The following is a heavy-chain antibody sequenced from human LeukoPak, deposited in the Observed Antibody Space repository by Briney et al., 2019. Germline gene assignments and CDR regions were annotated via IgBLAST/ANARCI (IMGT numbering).Heavy chain of an antibody. D-gene: IGHD2-2*01. Sequence: SETLSLTCTVSGGSISSYYWSWIRQPPGKGLEWIGHIYYSGSTNYNPSLMSRVTISVDMSKNQFSLKLRSVTAADTAVYYCARGGPLVSHRDYWGQGTLVTVSS. J-gene: IGHJ4*02. CDR2: IYYSGST. V-gene: IGHV4-59*01. CDR3: ARGGPLVSHRDY. CDR1: GGSISSYY.